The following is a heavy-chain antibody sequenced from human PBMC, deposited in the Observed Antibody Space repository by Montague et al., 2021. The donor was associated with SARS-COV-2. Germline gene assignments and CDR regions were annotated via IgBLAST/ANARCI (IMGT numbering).Heavy chain of an antibody. Sequence: SLRLSCAASGFTFSAYTMNWVRQAPGKGLEWVSSIGGSSSFRDYTDSVKGRFTITRDNANNSLFLEMDSLRAEDTAVYYCARGSSGWHDRIDDWGQGSLVTVSS. CDR2: IGGSSSFR. CDR3: ARGSSGWHDRIDD. D-gene: IGHD6-19*01. J-gene: IGHJ4*02. CDR1: GFTFSAYT. V-gene: IGHV3-21*01.